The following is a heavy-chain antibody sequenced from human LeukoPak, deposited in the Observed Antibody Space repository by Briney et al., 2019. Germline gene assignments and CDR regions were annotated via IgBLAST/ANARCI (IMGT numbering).Heavy chain of an antibody. Sequence: SETLSLTCSVFGDSFNEYYWSRVRQPPGKGLQWIGYIYHNGNSNYNPSLKGRLTISVDTAKNQFSLKLTSVTAADTAVYYCARDGGLQSHFDYWGQGALVTVSS. CDR3: ARDGGLQSHFDY. CDR1: GDSFNEYY. V-gene: IGHV4-59*01. D-gene: IGHD5-24*01. CDR2: IYHNGNS. J-gene: IGHJ4*02.